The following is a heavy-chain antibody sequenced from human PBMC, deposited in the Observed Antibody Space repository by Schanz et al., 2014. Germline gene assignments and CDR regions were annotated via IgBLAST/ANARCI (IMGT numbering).Heavy chain of an antibody. J-gene: IGHJ4*02. Sequence: EVQLVESGGGLIQPGGSLRLSCAASGFTVSSNYMSWVRQAPGKGLEWVAVIYSGGSTFYTDSVKGRFTISRDNSKNTLYLQMNSLRAEDTAVYYCARDKGGYYPFDYWGQGTLVTVSS. CDR1: GFTVSSNY. D-gene: IGHD3-3*01. CDR2: IYSGGST. CDR3: ARDKGGYYPFDY. V-gene: IGHV3-53*01.